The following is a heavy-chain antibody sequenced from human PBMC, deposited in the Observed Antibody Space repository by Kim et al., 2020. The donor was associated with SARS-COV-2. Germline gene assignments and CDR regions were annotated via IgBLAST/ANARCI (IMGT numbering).Heavy chain of an antibody. D-gene: IGHD3-10*01. CDR3: ATYGSGSYYLHNWFDP. Sequence: SLKSRVTISVDTYKNQFSLKLSSVTAADTAVYYCATYGSGSYYLHNWFDPWGQGTLVTVSS. V-gene: IGHV4-31*02. J-gene: IGHJ5*02.